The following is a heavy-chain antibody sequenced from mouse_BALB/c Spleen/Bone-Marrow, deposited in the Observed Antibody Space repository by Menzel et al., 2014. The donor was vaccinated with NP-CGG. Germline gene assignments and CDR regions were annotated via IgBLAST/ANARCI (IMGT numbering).Heavy chain of an antibody. V-gene: IGHV1-74*01. Sequence: VQLQQSGAELARPGASVNLSCKASGYTFTSYWMNWVMHRPEQGLEWIGRIDPYDSEAHYNQKFKDKAILTVDKSSSTAYMQLISLTSEDSAVYYCARSGSNFGRFFDVWGAGTTVTVSS. CDR2: IDPYDSEA. CDR1: GYTFTSYW. CDR3: ARSGSNFGRFFDV. J-gene: IGHJ1*01. D-gene: IGHD2-5*01.